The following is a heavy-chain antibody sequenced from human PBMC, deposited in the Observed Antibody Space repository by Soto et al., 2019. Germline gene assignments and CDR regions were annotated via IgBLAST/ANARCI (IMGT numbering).Heavy chain of an antibody. CDR1: GFPFSNYW. Sequence: EVQLVESGGGLVQPGGSLRLSCAASGFPFSNYWMYWVRQAPGKGLVWVSRINSDGSVSSYADSVKGRLTISRDNVKNTLYLQMNSLRAEDTAVYYCARGDCVGGPCYSLAGSFYYYMDVWGKGTTVTVS. V-gene: IGHV3-74*01. J-gene: IGHJ6*03. CDR2: INSDGSVS. CDR3: ARGDCVGGPCYSLAGSFYYYMDV. D-gene: IGHD2-15*01.